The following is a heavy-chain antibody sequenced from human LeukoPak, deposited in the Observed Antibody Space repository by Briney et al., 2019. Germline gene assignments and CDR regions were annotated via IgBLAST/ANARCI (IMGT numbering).Heavy chain of an antibody. D-gene: IGHD6-13*01. CDR3: GRFGYAAAVDL. V-gene: IGHV3-7*01. CDR1: GFTLSNYW. CDR2: IKPTGSET. J-gene: IGHJ4*02. Sequence: PGGSLRLSCAASGFTLSNYWILWVRQAPGQGPEFLANIKPTGSETYYVDPVKGRFTISRDNAKNLVFLQMNSLRGEDTAVYYCGRFGYAAAVDLWGRGTLVTVSS.